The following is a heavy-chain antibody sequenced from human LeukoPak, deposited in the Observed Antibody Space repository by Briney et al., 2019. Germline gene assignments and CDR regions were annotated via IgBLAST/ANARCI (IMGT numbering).Heavy chain of an antibody. CDR3: VREKFYDNSGYDD. CDR1: GFTFSSNE. V-gene: IGHV3-48*03. J-gene: IGHJ4*02. Sequence: GGPLRLPCAASGFTFSSNEMNWVRQGPGQALEWFAYFSRIGSTVSYADSVKGRFTISRANATNSPFLQMTTLRAEDTADYYCVREKFYDNSGYDDWGEGSLVTVSA. CDR2: FSRIGSTV. D-gene: IGHD3-22*01.